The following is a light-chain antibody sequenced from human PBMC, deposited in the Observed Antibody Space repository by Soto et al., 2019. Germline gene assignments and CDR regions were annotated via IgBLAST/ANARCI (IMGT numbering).Light chain of an antibody. CDR1: QSVSSSY. Sequence: EIVLTQSPGTLSLSPGERATLSCRASQSVSSSYLGWYQQKPGQAPRLLIYGASGRATGIPDRFSGSGSGTDFTLTISRLEPEDFAGYYCQHYGGSPSFTFGPGTKVDIK. CDR3: QHYGGSPSFT. J-gene: IGKJ3*01. CDR2: GAS. V-gene: IGKV3-20*01.